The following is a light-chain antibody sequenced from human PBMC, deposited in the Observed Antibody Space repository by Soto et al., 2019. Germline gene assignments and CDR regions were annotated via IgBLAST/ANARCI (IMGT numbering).Light chain of an antibody. CDR3: QQYTNTNNPWM. CDR1: QTISTW. CDR2: DAS. Sequence: DIQVTKSTPTLSASVGDRVTITCRAIQTISTWMAWYQQKPGKAPKLLVYDASTLQSGVASRFSGSGSGTEFTLIISGLQPDDSATYYCQQYTNTNNPWMFGQ. V-gene: IGKV1-5*01. J-gene: IGKJ2*01.